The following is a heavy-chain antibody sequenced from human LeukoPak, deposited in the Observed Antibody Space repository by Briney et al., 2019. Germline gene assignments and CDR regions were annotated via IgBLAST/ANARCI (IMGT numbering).Heavy chain of an antibody. Sequence: ASVKVSCKASGYTFTGYGISWVRQAPGQGLEWMGWISAYNGNTNYAQKLQGRVTMTTDTSTSTAYMELRSLRSDDTAVYYCARDLRHNMVRGVMGPLNYWGQGTLVTVSS. V-gene: IGHV1-18*04. CDR2: ISAYNGNT. CDR3: ARDLRHNMVRGVMGPLNY. CDR1: GYTFTGYG. D-gene: IGHD3-10*01. J-gene: IGHJ4*02.